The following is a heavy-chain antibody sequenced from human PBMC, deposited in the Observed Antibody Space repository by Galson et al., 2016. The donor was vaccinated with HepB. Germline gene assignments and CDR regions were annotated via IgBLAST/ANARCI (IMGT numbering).Heavy chain of an antibody. CDR3: AKARTVTRMSAH. V-gene: IGHV3-30*18. CDR1: GFSFSTYA. Sequence: SLRLSCAASGFSFSTYAMHWVRQAPGKGLEWVAIISYDGSTKYADSVKGRFTISRANSKNTLYLQMSSLRVEDTALYYCAKARTVTRMSAHWGQGTLVTVSS. J-gene: IGHJ4*02. CDR2: ISYDGSTK. D-gene: IGHD4-17*01.